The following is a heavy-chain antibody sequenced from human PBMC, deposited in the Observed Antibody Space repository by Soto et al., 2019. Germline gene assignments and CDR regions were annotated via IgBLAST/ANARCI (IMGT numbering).Heavy chain of an antibody. CDR3: ARTYDFWSGYYTHYYYYYGMDV. CDR2: VNPNSGGT. D-gene: IGHD3-3*01. Sequence: ASVKVSCKASGYTFTGYYMHWVRHAPGQGLEWMGWVNPNSGGTNYAQKFQGRVTMTRDTSISTAYMELSRLRSDDAAVYYCARTYDFWSGYYTHYYYYYGMDVWGQGTTVTVSS. J-gene: IGHJ6*02. CDR1: GYTFTGYY. V-gene: IGHV1-2*02.